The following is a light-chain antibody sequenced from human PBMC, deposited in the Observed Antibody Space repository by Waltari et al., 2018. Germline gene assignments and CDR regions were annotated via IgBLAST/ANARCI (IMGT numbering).Light chain of an antibody. CDR2: AAS. CDR3: QQGNSFPPT. Sequence: DIQMTQSPSSVSASVGDRVIITCRASQGINNYLAWYQQKPGEAPNLLTYAASVLQTGVPSRFSGTGSGTDFTLTINNLQPEDFATYFCQQGNSFPPTFGQGTQVDVK. V-gene: IGKV1-12*01. CDR1: QGINNY. J-gene: IGKJ1*01.